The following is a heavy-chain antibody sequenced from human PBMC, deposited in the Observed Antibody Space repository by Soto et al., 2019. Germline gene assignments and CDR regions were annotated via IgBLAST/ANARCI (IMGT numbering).Heavy chain of an antibody. J-gene: IGHJ3*02. CDR3: ARAHPVDDAFDI. Sequence: PGGSLRLSCAASGFTFSSYSMNWVRQAPGKWLEWVSYISSSSSIIYYADSVKGRFTISRDNAKNSLYLQMNSLRAEDTAVYYCARAHPVDDAFDIWGQGTMVTVSS. D-gene: IGHD2-15*01. V-gene: IGHV3-48*01. CDR1: GFTFSSYS. CDR2: ISSSSSII.